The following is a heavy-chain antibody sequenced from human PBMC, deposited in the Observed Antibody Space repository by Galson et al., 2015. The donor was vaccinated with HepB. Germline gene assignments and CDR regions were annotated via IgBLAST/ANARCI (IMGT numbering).Heavy chain of an antibody. D-gene: IGHD1-26*01. Sequence: SLRLSCAASGFTFSSYAMSWVRQAPGKGLEWVSAISGSGGSTYYADSVKGRFTISRDNSKNTLYLQMNSLRAEDTAVYYCAKGGVGATRKDDAFDIWGQGTMVTVSS. CDR2: ISGSGGST. V-gene: IGHV3-23*01. J-gene: IGHJ3*02. CDR3: AKGGVGATRKDDAFDI. CDR1: GFTFSSYA.